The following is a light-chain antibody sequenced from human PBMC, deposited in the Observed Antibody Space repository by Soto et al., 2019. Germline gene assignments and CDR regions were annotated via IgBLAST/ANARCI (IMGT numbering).Light chain of an antibody. J-gene: IGKJ1*01. CDR3: QQYNGYGR. CDR2: KXX. Sequence: DIQMTQSPSTLSASVGDRVTITCRASQSISTLLACYQQKPVKXPXXXXXKXXXXXXGVPSRFSGSGSGTEFTLTISGLQPDDFATYYCQQYNGYGRFGQGTKVDIK. CDR1: QSISTL. V-gene: IGKV1-5*03.